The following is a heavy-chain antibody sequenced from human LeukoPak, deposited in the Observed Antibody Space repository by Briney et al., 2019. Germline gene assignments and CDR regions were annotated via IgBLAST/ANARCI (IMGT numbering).Heavy chain of an antibody. Sequence: SETLSLTCTVSGGSISRYYWSWIRQPPGKGLEGMGYIYYSGSTNYNTSLKSRVTISVDTSKNQFSLKLSSVTAADTAVYYCARQNYGSGRAYNWFDPWGQGTLVTVSS. CDR2: IYYSGST. CDR3: ARQNYGSGRAYNWFDP. CDR1: GGSISRYY. J-gene: IGHJ5*02. D-gene: IGHD3-10*01. V-gene: IGHV4-59*08.